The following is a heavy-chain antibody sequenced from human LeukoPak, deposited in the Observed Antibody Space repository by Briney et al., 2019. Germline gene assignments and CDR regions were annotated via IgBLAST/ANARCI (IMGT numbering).Heavy chain of an antibody. J-gene: IGHJ4*02. CDR3: ARDTDYFDY. CDR2: IYYSGST. V-gene: IGHV4-39*07. Sequence: SETLSLTCTVSGGSISSSSYYWGWIRQPPGKGLEWIGSIYYSGSTYYNPSLKSRVTISVDTSKNQFSLKLSSVTAADTAVYYCARDTDYFDYWGQGTLVTVSS. CDR1: GGSISSSSYY.